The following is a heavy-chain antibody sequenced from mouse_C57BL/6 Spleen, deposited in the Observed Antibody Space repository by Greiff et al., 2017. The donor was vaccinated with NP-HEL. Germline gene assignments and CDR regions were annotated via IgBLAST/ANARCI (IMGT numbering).Heavy chain of an antibody. CDR2: IWTGGGT. CDR1: GFSLTSYA. J-gene: IGHJ4*01. CDR3: ARTYYSNKDYAMDY. D-gene: IGHD2-5*01. V-gene: IGHV2-9-1*01. Sequence: QVQLKQSGPGLVAPSQSLSITCTVSGFSLTSYAISWVRQPPGKGLEWLGVIWTGGGTNYNSALKSRLSISKDNSKSQVFLKMNSLQTDDTARYYCARTYYSNKDYAMDYWGQGTSVTVSS.